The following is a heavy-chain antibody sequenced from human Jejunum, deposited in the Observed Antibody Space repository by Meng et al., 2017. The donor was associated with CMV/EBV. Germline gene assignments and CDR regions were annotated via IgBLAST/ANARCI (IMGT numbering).Heavy chain of an antibody. Sequence: GQLQGSGPGLVKPSETLSLTCTVSGGSISDYYWSWIRQPAGKGLEWIGRIYSNGATNYNPSLKSRVTMSVGTSKNQFSLKLSSVTAADTAVYFCARDMHREVVIQDYWGQGTLVTVSS. CDR1: GGSISDYY. V-gene: IGHV4-4*07. J-gene: IGHJ4*02. CDR2: IYSNGAT. CDR3: ARDMHREVVIQDY. D-gene: IGHD3-10*01.